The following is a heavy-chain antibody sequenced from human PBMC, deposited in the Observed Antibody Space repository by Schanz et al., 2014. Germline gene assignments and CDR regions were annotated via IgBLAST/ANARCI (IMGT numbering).Heavy chain of an antibody. CDR1: GFNFGDYY. D-gene: IGHD4-17*01. CDR2: INPDGSGK. CDR3: ARVRAYDYGAEAHGMDV. J-gene: IGHJ6*02. Sequence: DVQLVESGGGLVQSGGSLRLSCAASGFNFGDYYMTRVRQAPGKGLESVAKINPDGSGKYYVVSVEGRFTISRDNAKNTLYLQMSRLRAEDTAVYYCARVRAYDYGAEAHGMDVWGQGTTVTVSS. V-gene: IGHV3-7*01.